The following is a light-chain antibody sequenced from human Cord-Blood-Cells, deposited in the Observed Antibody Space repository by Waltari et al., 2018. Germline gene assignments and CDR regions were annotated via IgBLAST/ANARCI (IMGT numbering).Light chain of an antibody. J-gene: IGLJ2*01. Sequence: QSALTQPASVSGSPGQSITISCTGTSSDVGGYNYVSWYQQHPGKATELMIYEVSNRPSGVSNRFAGSKSGNTASLTISGLQAEDEADYYCSSYTSSSTVVFGGGTKLTVL. CDR3: SSYTSSSTVV. V-gene: IGLV2-14*01. CDR2: EVS. CDR1: SSDVGGYNY.